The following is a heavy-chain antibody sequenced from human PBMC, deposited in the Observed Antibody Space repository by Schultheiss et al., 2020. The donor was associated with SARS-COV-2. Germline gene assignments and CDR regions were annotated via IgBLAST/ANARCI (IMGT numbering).Heavy chain of an antibody. J-gene: IGHJ4*02. CDR1: GYTFTGHY. Sequence: ASVKVSCKASGYTFTGHYMHWVRQAPGQGPEWMGWINPNSGSTNYAQKFQGRVTMTRDTSISTAYMELNILISDDTAVYYCARYSSSCGFDYWGQGTLVTVSS. CDR3: ARYSSSCGFDY. D-gene: IGHD6-6*01. V-gene: IGHV1-2*02. CDR2: INPNSGST.